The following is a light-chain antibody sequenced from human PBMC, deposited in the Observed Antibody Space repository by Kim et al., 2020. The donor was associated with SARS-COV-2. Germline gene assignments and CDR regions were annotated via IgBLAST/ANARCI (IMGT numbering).Light chain of an antibody. CDR1: QSVSSN. CDR2: GAS. CDR3: QQYRHWPLT. J-gene: IGKJ4*01. V-gene: IGKV3-15*01. Sequence: EIVMTQSPATLSVSPGERATLSCRASQSVSSNLAWYQQKPGQAPRLLIYGASTRATGIPGRFSSSGSGTEFTLTISSLQSEDFAVYYCQQYRHWPLTFGGGTKVDIK.